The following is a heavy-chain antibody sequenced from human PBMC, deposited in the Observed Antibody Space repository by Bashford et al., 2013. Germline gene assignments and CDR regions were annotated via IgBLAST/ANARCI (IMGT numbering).Heavy chain of an antibody. D-gene: IGHD3-22*01. CDR1: GGTFSSYA. J-gene: IGHJ4*02. Sequence: SVKVSCKASGGTFSSYAISWVRQAPGQGLEWMGGIIPIFGTANYAQKFQGRVTITADKSTSTAYMELSSLRSEDTAVYYCARHYYDSSGYYYYFDYWGQGTLVTVSS. V-gene: IGHV1-69*06. CDR3: ARHYYDSSGYYYYFDY. CDR2: IIPIFGTA.